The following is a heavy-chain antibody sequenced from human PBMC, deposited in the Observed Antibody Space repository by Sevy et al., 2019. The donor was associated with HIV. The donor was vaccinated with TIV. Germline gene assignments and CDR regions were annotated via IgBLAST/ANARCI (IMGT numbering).Heavy chain of an antibody. D-gene: IGHD2-15*01. CDR3: AREGGYCSGGSCWWAFDF. CDR1: GFTFSSYG. J-gene: IGHJ3*01. Sequence: GGSLRLSCAASGFTFSSYGMHWVRQAPGKGLEWVAVIWYDGSNKYYADSVKGRFTISRDNSKNRLYLQMNSLRAEDTAVYYCAREGGYCSGGSCWWAFDFWGQGTMVTGSS. CDR2: IWYDGSNK. V-gene: IGHV3-33*01.